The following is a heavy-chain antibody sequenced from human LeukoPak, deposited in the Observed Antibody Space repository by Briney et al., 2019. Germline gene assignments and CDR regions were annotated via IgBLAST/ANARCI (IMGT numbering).Heavy chain of an antibody. CDR1: GFTFSNYY. J-gene: IGHJ4*02. CDR3: ATYRQVLLPFES. D-gene: IGHD2-8*02. CDR2: IKGNGATT. Sequence: PGGSLRLSCEASGFTFSNYYMSWIRQAPGKGLEWVSHIKGNGATTYYADSVRGRFTISRDNAKNSLFLQMNSLRVDDTATYYCATYRQVLLPFESWGQGTLVTVSS. V-gene: IGHV3-11*01.